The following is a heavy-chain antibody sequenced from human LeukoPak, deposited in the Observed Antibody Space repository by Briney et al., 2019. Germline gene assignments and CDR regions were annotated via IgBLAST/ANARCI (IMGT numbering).Heavy chain of an antibody. V-gene: IGHV4-30-4*01. CDR3: ARASITMVRGVIGMSFDY. CDR1: GGSISSGDYY. J-gene: IGHJ4*02. CDR2: IYYSGST. D-gene: IGHD3-10*01. Sequence: SETLSLTCTVSGGSISSGDYYWSWIRQPPGKGLEWIGYIYYSGSTYYNPSLKSRVTISVDTSKNQFSLKLSSVTAADTAVYYCARASITMVRGVIGMSFDYWGQGTLVTVSS.